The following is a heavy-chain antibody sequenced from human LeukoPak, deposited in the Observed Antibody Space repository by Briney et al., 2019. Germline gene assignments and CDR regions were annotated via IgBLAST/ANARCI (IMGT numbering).Heavy chain of an antibody. D-gene: IGHD3-10*01. CDR3: ARGKVVTMVRGIIKTYFDY. CDR2: IIPSDGST. J-gene: IGHJ4*02. V-gene: IGHV1-46*01. Sequence: GASVKVSCKASGYSFTRYFIHWVRQAPGQGLEWMGIIIPSDGSTSYAQKFQGRVTMTRDTSTSTVYMELSSLRSEDTAVYYCARGKVVTMVRGIIKTYFDYLGQGTLVTGSS. CDR1: GYSFTRYF.